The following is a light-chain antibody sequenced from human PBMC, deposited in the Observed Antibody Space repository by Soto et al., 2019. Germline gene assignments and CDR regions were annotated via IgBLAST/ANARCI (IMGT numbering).Light chain of an antibody. J-gene: IGKJ5*01. CDR2: DTS. CDR1: QGISSD. CDR3: QQLKSYPIT. Sequence: DIQLTQSPSFLSASVGDRVTITCRASQGISSDLAWYQQKPGKAPKLLIYDTSTLQSGVPLRFSGRGSGTEFTLTISRLQPEDFATYSCQQLKSYPITFGQGTRLDIK. V-gene: IGKV1-9*01.